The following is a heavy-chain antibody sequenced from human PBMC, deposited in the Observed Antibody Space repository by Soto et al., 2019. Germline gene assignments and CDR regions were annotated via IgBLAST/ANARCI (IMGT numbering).Heavy chain of an antibody. V-gene: IGHV4-31*03. J-gene: IGHJ5*02. CDR2: IYYSGST. CDR3: ARALFNRYRAYDPNWFDP. CDR1: GGSTSSGGYY. D-gene: IGHD5-12*01. Sequence: SETLSLTCTVPGGSTSSGGYYWSWIRQHPGKGLEWIGYIYYSGSTYSNPSLKSRVTISVDTSKNQFSLKLSSVTAADTAVYYCARALFNRYRAYDPNWFDPWGQGTLVTVSS.